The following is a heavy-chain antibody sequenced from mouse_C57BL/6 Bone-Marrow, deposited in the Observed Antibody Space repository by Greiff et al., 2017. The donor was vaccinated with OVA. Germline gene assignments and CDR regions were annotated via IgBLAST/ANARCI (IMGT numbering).Heavy chain of an antibody. CDR1: GFTFSSYT. CDR2: ISGGGGNT. D-gene: IGHD1-1*01. J-gene: IGHJ3*01. CDR3: ARHEDYGIAY. V-gene: IGHV5-9*01. Sequence: EVQRVESGGGLVKPGGSLKLSCAASGFTFSSYTMSWVRQTPEQRLEWVATISGGGGNTYYPDSVKGRFTISRDNAKNTLYLQMSSLRSEDTALYYCARHEDYGIAYWGQGTLVTVSA.